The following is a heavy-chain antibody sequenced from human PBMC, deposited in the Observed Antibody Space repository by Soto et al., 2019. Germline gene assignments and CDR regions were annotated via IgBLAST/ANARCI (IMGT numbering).Heavy chain of an antibody. V-gene: IGHV1-18*01. CDR3: ARDDPPTQY. J-gene: IGHJ4*02. CDR2: ISAYNGNT. Sequence: QVQLLQAGAEGKKPGASVKVSCKASGYTFTSYHISWVRQAPGQGLERMGWISAYNGNTNYAQKIQGRITMTTDTSTSTAYMELSSLTSDDTAVYYCARDDPPTQYWGQGTLVTVSS. CDR1: GYTFTSYH. D-gene: IGHD2-15*01.